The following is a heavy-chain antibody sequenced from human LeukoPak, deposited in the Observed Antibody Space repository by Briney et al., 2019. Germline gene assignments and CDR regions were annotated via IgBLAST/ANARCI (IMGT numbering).Heavy chain of an antibody. V-gene: IGHV3-21*01. J-gene: IGHJ4*02. CDR1: GFTFSSYS. CDR3: ARVDYGDYRGGVDY. CDR2: ISSSSYI. D-gene: IGHD4-17*01. Sequence: GGSLRLSCAASGFTFSSYSMNWVRQAPGKGLEWVSSISSSSYIYYADSVKGRFTISRDNAKNSLYLQMNSLRAEDTAVYYCARVDYGDYRGGVDYWGQGTLVTVSS.